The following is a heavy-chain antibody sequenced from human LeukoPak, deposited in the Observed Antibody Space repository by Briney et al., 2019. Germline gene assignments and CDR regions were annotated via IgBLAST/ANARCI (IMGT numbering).Heavy chain of an antibody. Sequence: GGSLRLSCAASGFTFSGSAIHWVRQSSGKGLEWVGQIDKKDKGYATATAYAASVKGRFTIPRDDSINTAYLQMKSLKTEDTALYYCTRDSGTYNWFDPWGQGTLVTVSS. CDR1: GFTFSGSA. J-gene: IGHJ5*02. CDR2: IDKKDKGYATAT. V-gene: IGHV3-73*01. D-gene: IGHD1-26*01. CDR3: TRDSGTYNWFDP.